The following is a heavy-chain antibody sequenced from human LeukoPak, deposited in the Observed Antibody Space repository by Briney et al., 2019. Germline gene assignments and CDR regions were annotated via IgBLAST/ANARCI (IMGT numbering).Heavy chain of an antibody. CDR3: AKDKGGARIYFDY. Sequence: PGGSLRLSCAASGYSFSKYGMLWVRQAPGKGLEWVALIRYDGSNKYYADSVKGRFNISRDISKNTLYLLMNSLRGEDATLYYCAKDKGGARIYFDYWGQGTLVTVSS. CDR1: GYSFSKYG. V-gene: IGHV3-30*02. D-gene: IGHD1-26*01. J-gene: IGHJ4*02. CDR2: IRYDGSNK.